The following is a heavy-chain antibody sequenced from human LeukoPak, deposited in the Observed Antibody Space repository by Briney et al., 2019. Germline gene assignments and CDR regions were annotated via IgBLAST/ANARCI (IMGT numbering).Heavy chain of an antibody. CDR3: AGSNGSYPLDY. D-gene: IGHD1-26*01. V-gene: IGHV3-64*02. J-gene: IGHJ4*02. Sequence: GGSLRLSCAASGFTFSSYAMNWVRQAPGKGLEYVSAISSSGGSTYYAESVKGRFTISRDNSKNTLYLQMASLRAEDMAVYYCAGSNGSYPLDYWGQGTLVTVSS. CDR1: GFTFSSYA. CDR2: ISSSGGST.